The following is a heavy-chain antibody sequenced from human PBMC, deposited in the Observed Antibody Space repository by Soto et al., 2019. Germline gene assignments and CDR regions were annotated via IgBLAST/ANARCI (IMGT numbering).Heavy chain of an antibody. CDR3: AAWAEGATEVH. V-gene: IGHV3-33*01. J-gene: IGHJ4*02. D-gene: IGHD2-15*01. Sequence: GGSLRLSCEASGFSFSVYGMHWVRQAPGKGLEWVAVIWYDASKQFYAGSVEGRFTISRDNSKATLYLQMNSLRAEDTAVYYCAAWAEGATEVHLGQGTLVTVSS. CDR1: GFSFSVYG. CDR2: IWYDASKQ.